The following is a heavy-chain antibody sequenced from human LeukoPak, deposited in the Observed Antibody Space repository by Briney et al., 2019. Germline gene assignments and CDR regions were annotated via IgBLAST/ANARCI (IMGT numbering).Heavy chain of an antibody. CDR3: ASRYYYYYYGMDV. J-gene: IGHJ6*02. V-gene: IGHV3-30-3*01. CDR1: GFTFSSYA. CDR2: IPYDGSNK. Sequence: GGSLRLSCAASGFTFSSYAMHWVRQAPGKGLEWVAVIPYDGSNKYYADSVKGRFTISRDNSKNTLYLQMNSLRAEDTAVYYCASRYYYYYYGMDVWGQGTTVTVSS.